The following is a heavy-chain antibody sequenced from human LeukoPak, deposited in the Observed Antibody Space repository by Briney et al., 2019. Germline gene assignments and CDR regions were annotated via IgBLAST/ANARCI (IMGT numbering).Heavy chain of an antibody. Sequence: GGSLRLSCAASGFTFSSYGMHWVRQAPGKGLEWVAFIRYDGSNKYYADSVKGRFTISRDNSKNTLHLQMNSLRAEDTAVYYCAKSKVVRGVTSAFDIWGQGTMVTVSS. J-gene: IGHJ3*02. D-gene: IGHD3-10*01. V-gene: IGHV3-30*02. CDR2: IRYDGSNK. CDR1: GFTFSSYG. CDR3: AKSKVVRGVTSAFDI.